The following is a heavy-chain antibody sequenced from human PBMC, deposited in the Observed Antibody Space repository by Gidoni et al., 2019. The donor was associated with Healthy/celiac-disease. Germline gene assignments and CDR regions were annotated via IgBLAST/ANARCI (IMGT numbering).Heavy chain of an antibody. J-gene: IGHJ5*02. V-gene: IGHV1-8*01. CDR3: ARGRGQWLKNWFDP. CDR2: MNPNSGNT. Sequence: QVQLVQSGAEVKQPVASVKVSCNASGYTSTSYDINWVRHATGQGLEWMGWMNPNSGNTGYAQKFQGRVTMTRNTSISTAYMELSSLRSEDTAVCYCARGRGQWLKNWFDPWGQGTLVTVSS. D-gene: IGHD6-19*01. CDR1: GYTSTSYD.